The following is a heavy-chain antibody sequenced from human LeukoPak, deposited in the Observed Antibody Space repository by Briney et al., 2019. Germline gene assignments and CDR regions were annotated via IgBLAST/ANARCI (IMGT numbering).Heavy chain of an antibody. CDR3: ARGGILAGTFRIDY. J-gene: IGHJ4*02. CDR2: MNPNSGNT. D-gene: IGHD6-19*01. CDR1: GYTFTSYD. V-gene: IGHV1-8*03. Sequence: ASVKVSCKASGYTFTSYDINWVRQATGQGLEWMGWMNPNSGNTGYAQKFQGRVTITRNTSISTAYMELSSLRSEDTAVYCCARGGILAGTFRIDYWGQGTLVTVSS.